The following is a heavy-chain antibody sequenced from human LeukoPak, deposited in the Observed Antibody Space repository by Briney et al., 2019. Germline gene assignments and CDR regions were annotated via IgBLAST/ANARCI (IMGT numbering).Heavy chain of an antibody. V-gene: IGHV4-39*07. J-gene: IGHJ3*02. CDR3: ARDRITMVRGVIITDDAFDI. Sequence: EPSETLSLTCTVSGGSISSSSYYWGWIRQPPGKGLEWIGSIYYSGSTYYNPSLKSRVTISVDTSKNQFSLKLSSVTAADTAVYYCARDRITMVRGVIITDDAFDIWGQGTMDTVSS. CDR1: GGSISSSSYY. D-gene: IGHD3-10*01. CDR2: IYYSGST.